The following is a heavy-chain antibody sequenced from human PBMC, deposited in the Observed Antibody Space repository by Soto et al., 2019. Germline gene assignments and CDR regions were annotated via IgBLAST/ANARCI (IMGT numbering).Heavy chain of an antibody. Sequence: ASVKVSCKASGYTFTTYDISWVRQAPGQGLEWMGRISTYNGNTNYPQSLQGRLTMTTDTSTTTAYMELRSLRSDDTAVYYCARDPFHVLMVNAPNLYGMDVWGQGTTVSVSS. CDR2: ISTYNGNT. CDR1: GYTFTTYD. J-gene: IGHJ6*02. V-gene: IGHV1-18*01. D-gene: IGHD2-8*01. CDR3: ARDPFHVLMVNAPNLYGMDV.